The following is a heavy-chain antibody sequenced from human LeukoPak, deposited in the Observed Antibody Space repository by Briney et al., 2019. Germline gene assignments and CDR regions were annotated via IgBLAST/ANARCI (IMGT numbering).Heavy chain of an antibody. V-gene: IGHV4-39*01. Sequence: SETLSLTCTVSGGSINSSSYYWGWIRQPPGKGLEWIGSIYYSGITYYNPSLKSRLTISVDTSKNQFSLKLSSVTAADTALYYCARGTLYSGWSYYFDSWGQGTLVTVSS. CDR3: ARGTLYSGWSYYFDS. CDR1: GGSINSSSYY. CDR2: IYYSGIT. J-gene: IGHJ4*02. D-gene: IGHD6-19*01.